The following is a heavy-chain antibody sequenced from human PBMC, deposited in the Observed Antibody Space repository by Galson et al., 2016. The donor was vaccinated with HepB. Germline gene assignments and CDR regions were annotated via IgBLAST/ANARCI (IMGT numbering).Heavy chain of an antibody. CDR2: IGGSGGSA. J-gene: IGHJ4*02. CDR1: GYTFSSYA. Sequence: SLRLSCAASGYTFSSYAMSWVRQAPGEGLEWVSGIGGSGGSAYYADSVKGRFTISRDNSKNTLYLQMNSLRAEDTAVYYCARDLSGPDYWGQGTLVTVSS. V-gene: IGHV3-23*01. CDR3: ARDLSGPDY.